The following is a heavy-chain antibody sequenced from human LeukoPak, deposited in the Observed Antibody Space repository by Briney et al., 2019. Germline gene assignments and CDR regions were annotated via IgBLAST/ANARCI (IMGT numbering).Heavy chain of an antibody. J-gene: IGHJ5*02. CDR3: ARDLEQLVSYSNRFDP. CDR2: IYTSGST. CDR1: DGSISSYY. V-gene: IGHV4-4*07. D-gene: IGHD6-13*01. Sequence: SETLSLTCTVSDGSISSYYWSWIRQPAGKGLEWIGRIYTSGSTNYNPSLKSRVTMSVDTSKNQFSLKLSSVTAADTAVYYCARDLEQLVSYSNRFDPWGQGTLVTVSS.